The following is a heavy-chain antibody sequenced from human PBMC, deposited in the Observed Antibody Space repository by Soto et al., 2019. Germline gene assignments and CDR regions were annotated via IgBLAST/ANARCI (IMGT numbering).Heavy chain of an antibody. CDR3: GGTTPLQWYYMDV. Sequence: SQTLSLTGVISGDSVSSNSAAWNWIRQSPSRGLEWLGRTYYRSRWYNDYAVSVKSRITVNPDTSKNQFSLHLNSVTPEDTAVDYWGGTTPLQWYYMDVWDKGTTVTV. CDR1: GDSVSSNSAA. J-gene: IGHJ6*03. V-gene: IGHV6-1*01. D-gene: IGHD1-7*01. CDR2: TYYRSRWYN.